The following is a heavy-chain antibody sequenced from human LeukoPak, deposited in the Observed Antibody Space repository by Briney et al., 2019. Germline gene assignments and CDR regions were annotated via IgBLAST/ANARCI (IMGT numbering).Heavy chain of an antibody. CDR3: ARDSRPGNRAFDI. Sequence: TGGSLRLSCAASGFTFSSYSMNWVRPAPGKGLEWVSSISSSSSYIYYADSVKGRFTISRDNSKNSLYLQMNSLRAEDAAVYYCARDSRPGNRAFDIWGQGTMVTVSS. CDR2: ISSSSSYI. V-gene: IGHV3-21*01. D-gene: IGHD1/OR15-1a*01. J-gene: IGHJ3*02. CDR1: GFTFSSYS.